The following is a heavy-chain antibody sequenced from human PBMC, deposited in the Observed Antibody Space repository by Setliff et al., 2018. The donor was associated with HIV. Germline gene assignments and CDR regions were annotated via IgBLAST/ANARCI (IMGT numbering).Heavy chain of an antibody. CDR3: ARVLYGDYDPRFFDL. D-gene: IGHD4-17*01. J-gene: IGHJ2*01. Sequence: KASETLSLTCAVSGGSINSGDYYWSWIRQHPGKGLEWIGYIFYSGSTYYSPSLKNRVTMSIDTSKNQFSLKMSSVTAADTAIYYCARVLYGDYDPRFFDLWGRGALVTVS. CDR2: IFYSGST. V-gene: IGHV4-31*11. CDR1: GGSINSGDYY.